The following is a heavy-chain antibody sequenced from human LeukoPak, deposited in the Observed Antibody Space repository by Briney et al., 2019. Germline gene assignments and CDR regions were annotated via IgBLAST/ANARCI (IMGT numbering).Heavy chain of an antibody. V-gene: IGHV4-59*01. CDR1: GGSISSYY. CDR2: IFYSGST. J-gene: IGHJ2*01. D-gene: IGHD6-13*01. Sequence: SETPSLTCTVSGGSISSYYWSWIRQPPGKGLEWIGYIFYSGSTNYNPSLKSRVTISVDTSKNQFSLKLSSVTAADTAVYYCARVYYSNSYDYWYFDLWGRGILVTVSS. CDR3: ARVYYSNSYDYWYFDL.